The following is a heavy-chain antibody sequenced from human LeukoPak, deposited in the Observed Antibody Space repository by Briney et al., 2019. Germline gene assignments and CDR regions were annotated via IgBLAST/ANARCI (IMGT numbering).Heavy chain of an antibody. J-gene: IGHJ4*02. V-gene: IGHV3-15*01. Sequence: GGSLRLSCAPSRFTFTSAWMTWVRQAPGKGLEWVGRIKRNADGGTTDYAAPVKGRITISRDDSKNALYLQMNSLKTEDTAGYYCATGERFVPHYWGQGTLVTVSS. CDR2: IKRNADGGTT. D-gene: IGHD3-10*01. CDR1: RFTFTSAW. CDR3: ATGERFVPHY.